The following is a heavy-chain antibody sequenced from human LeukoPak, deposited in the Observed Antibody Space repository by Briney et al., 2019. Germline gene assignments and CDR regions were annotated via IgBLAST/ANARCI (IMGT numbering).Heavy chain of an antibody. D-gene: IGHD2-2*02. CDR3: ARERPLGYCSSTSCYREYNWFDP. CDR1: GGSFSGYY. Sequence: SETLSLTCAVYGGSFSGYYWSWIRQPPGKGLEGMGEINHSGSTNYNPSLKSRVTISVDKSKNQFSLTLSSVTAADTAVYYCARERPLGYCSSTSCYREYNWFDPWGQGTLVTVSS. V-gene: IGHV4-34*01. CDR2: INHSGST. J-gene: IGHJ5*02.